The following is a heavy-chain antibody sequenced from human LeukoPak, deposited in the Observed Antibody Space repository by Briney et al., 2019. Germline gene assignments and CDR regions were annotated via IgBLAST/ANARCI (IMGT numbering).Heavy chain of an antibody. D-gene: IGHD1-26*01. J-gene: IGHJ5*02. Sequence: PGGSLRLSCAASGFTFSTYGMQWVRQVPGKGLEWVSYISGSSDSIKYAESVKGRFTNSRDNAKHSLYLHLNSLRAEDTAVYYCGKSRIGFSGLVDLWGQGTLVTVSS. CDR2: ISGSSDSI. CDR3: GKSRIGFSGLVDL. CDR1: GFTFSTYG. V-gene: IGHV3-48*04.